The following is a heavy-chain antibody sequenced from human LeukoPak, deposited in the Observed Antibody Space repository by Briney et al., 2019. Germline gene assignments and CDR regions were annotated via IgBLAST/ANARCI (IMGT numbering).Heavy chain of an antibody. CDR1: GGSVIDSSYY. CDR3: GSSHSSSWYAF. D-gene: IGHD2-2*01. Sequence: SETLSLTCTVSGGSVIDSSYYWGWIRQPPGKGLEWIGSFYYTGGTYYSPSFRSRVIISADTSKNQFSLYFHSVTAADTAVYFCGSSHSSSWYAFWGQGTLVTVSS. V-gene: IGHV4-39*07. J-gene: IGHJ4*02. CDR2: FYYTGGT.